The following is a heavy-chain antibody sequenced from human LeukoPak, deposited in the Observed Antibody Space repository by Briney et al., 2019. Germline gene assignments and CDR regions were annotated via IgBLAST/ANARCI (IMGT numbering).Heavy chain of an antibody. CDR3: ARDRNRDGDADSPHDAFDI. J-gene: IGHJ3*02. V-gene: IGHV6-1*01. D-gene: IGHD5-24*01. CDR1: GDSVSSNSAA. CDR2: TYYRSKWYN. Sequence: SQTLSLTCVISGDSVSSNSAAWNWIRQSPSRGLEWLGRTYYRSKWYNDYAVSVKSRISINPDTSKNQFSLQLNSVTPEDTAAYYCARDRNRDGDADSPHDAFDIWGQGTMVTVSS.